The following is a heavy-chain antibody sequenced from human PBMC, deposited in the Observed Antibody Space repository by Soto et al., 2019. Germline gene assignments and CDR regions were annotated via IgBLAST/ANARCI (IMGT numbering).Heavy chain of an antibody. Sequence: QLQLQESGPGLVKPSETLSLTCTVSGGSISSSSYYWGWIRQPPGKGLEWIGSIYYSGSTYYNPSLKSRVTISVDTSKNQFSLKLSSVTAADTAVYYCARFWANGDGWFDPWGQGTLVTVSS. D-gene: IGHD2-8*01. CDR2: IYYSGST. CDR1: GGSISSSSYY. J-gene: IGHJ5*02. V-gene: IGHV4-39*01. CDR3: ARFWANGDGWFDP.